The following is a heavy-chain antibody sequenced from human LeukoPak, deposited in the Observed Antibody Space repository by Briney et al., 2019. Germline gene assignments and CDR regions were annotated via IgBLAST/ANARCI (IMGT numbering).Heavy chain of an antibody. V-gene: IGHV1-46*01. CDR1: GYTFTSYY. CDR3: ARDGGYGSGSYGMDV. CDR2: INPSGGST. Sequence: ASVKVSCKASGYTFTSYYMHWVRQAPGQGLEWMGIINPSGGSTNYAQKFQGRVTMTRDTSTSTVYMELSSLRSEDTAVYYCARDGGYGSGSYGMDVWGKGTTVTVSS. D-gene: IGHD3-10*01. J-gene: IGHJ6*04.